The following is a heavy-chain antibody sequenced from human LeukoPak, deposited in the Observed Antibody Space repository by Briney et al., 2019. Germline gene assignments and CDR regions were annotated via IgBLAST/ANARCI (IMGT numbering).Heavy chain of an antibody. CDR2: IKQDGSEK. J-gene: IGHJ6*02. Sequence: GGSLRLSCAASGFTFSNYWMSWVRQAPGKGLEWVANIKQDGSEKHYVDSVKGRVTISRDNAKKSLYLQMNSLRAEDTAVYYCARDIRTYSNYYYYYGMDVWGQGTTVTVSS. V-gene: IGHV3-7*01. CDR1: GFTFSNYW. CDR3: ARDIRTYSNYYYYYGMDV. D-gene: IGHD2-15*01.